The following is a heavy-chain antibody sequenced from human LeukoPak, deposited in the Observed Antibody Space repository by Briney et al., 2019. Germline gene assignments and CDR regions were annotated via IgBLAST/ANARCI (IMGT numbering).Heavy chain of an antibody. J-gene: IGHJ6*03. Sequence: GQSLQISCQGSGYTFTSYWIGWVRPMPGKGLEWMGIIYPGDSDTRYSPSFQGQVTISADKSITTAYLQWSSLKASDTAKYYCARQVGSGSFTAYYYIDVWGKGTTVTVSS. CDR2: IYPGDSDT. CDR1: GYTFTSYW. CDR3: ARQVGSGSFTAYYYIDV. D-gene: IGHD1-26*01. V-gene: IGHV5-51*01.